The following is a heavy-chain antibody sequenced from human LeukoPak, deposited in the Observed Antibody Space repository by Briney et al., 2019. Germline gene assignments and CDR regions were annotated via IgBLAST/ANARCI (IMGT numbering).Heavy chain of an antibody. Sequence: GGSLRLSCAASGFTFDDYAMHWVRQAPGKGLEWVSGISWNSGSIGYADSVKGRFTISRDNAKNSPYLQMNSLRAEDTALYYCAKDSSSWYNWFDPWGQGTLVTVSS. J-gene: IGHJ5*02. V-gene: IGHV3-9*01. CDR1: GFTFDDYA. D-gene: IGHD6-13*01. CDR2: ISWNSGSI. CDR3: AKDSSSWYNWFDP.